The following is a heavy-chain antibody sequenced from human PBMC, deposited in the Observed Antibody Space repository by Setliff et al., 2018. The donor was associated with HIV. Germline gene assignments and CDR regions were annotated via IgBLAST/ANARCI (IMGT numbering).Heavy chain of an antibody. Sequence: PGGSLRLSCAVSGITFGNAWMNWIRQAPGKGLEWISSISSSGRTIKYADSVKGRFTISRDNAKRSLYLQMNSLRVEDTAVYYCARDIPPEYPGFDLWGQGTVVTVSS. J-gene: IGHJ3*01. D-gene: IGHD6-6*01. V-gene: IGHV3-11*04. CDR2: ISSSGRTI. CDR3: ARDIPPEYPGFDL. CDR1: GITFGNAW.